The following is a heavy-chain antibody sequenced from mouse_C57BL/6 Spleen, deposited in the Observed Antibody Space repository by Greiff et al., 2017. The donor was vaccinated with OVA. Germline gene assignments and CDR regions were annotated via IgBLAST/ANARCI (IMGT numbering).Heavy chain of an antibody. V-gene: IGHV1-85*01. CDR3: ANYYGSSPLAMDY. CDR2: ISPRDGRT. Sequence: VQLQQSGPELVKPGASVTLSCKASGYTFTSYDINWVKQRPGRGLEWIVWISPRDGRTNYNEKFKGKATLTVDTSSSTAYMELHSLTSEDSAVDFCANYYGSSPLAMDYWGQGTSVTVSS. D-gene: IGHD1-1*01. J-gene: IGHJ4*01. CDR1: GYTFTSYD.